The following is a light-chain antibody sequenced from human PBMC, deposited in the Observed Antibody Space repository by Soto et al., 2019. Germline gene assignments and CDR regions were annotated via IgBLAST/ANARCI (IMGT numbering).Light chain of an antibody. CDR1: QTVSSGS. J-gene: IGKJ3*01. CDR2: NAS. Sequence: EIVLTQCPGTLSLSPGESATRSCRSIQTVSSGSLAWYQQKPGQAPRLLISNASRRATGVPDRFSGSGSGTDFPLTISRLEPEDFEVYFCQQYGTSPVTFGPGTKVDIK. CDR3: QQYGTSPVT. V-gene: IGKV3-20*01.